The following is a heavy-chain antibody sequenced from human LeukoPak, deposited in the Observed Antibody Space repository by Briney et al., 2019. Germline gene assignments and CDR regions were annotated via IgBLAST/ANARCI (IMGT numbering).Heavy chain of an antibody. CDR3: AREGYCSGGSCYSFDY. CDR1: GYTFTGYY. D-gene: IGHD2-15*01. Sequence: ASVKVSCKASGYTFTGYYMHWVRQAPGQGLEWMGIIIPGGGSTSYAQKFQGRLTMTRDMSTSTVYMELSSLRSEDTAVYYCAREGYCSGGSCYSFDYWGQGTLVTVSS. CDR2: IIPGGGST. J-gene: IGHJ4*02. V-gene: IGHV1-46*01.